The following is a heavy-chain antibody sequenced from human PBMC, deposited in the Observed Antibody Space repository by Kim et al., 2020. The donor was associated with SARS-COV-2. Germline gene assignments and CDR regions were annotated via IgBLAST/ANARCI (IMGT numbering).Heavy chain of an antibody. CDR2: ISGSGGST. J-gene: IGHJ4*02. V-gene: IGHV3-23*01. Sequence: GGSLRLSCAASGFTFSSYAMSWVRQAPGKGLEWVSAISGSGGSTYYADSVKGRFTISRDNSKNTLYLQMNSLRAEDTAVYYCAKDPDLITMIVVVIPVTGWGQGTLVTVSS. CDR3: AKDPDLITMIVVVIPVTG. D-gene: IGHD3-22*01. CDR1: GFTFSSYA.